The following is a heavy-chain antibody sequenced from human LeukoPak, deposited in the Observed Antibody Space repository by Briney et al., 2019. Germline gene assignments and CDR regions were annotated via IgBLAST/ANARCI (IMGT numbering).Heavy chain of an antibody. CDR2: IYYSGST. V-gene: IGHV4-30-4*01. J-gene: IGHJ4*02. CDR1: GGSLSSGDYY. Sequence: PSETLSLTCTVSGGSLSSGDYYWSWIRQPPGTGLEWIGYIYYSGSTYYNPSLKSRVTISVDTSKNQFSLKLSSVTAADTAVYYCARVRLGELSLYKDPYYFDYWGQGTLVTVSS. D-gene: IGHD3-16*02. CDR3: ARVRLGELSLYKDPYYFDY.